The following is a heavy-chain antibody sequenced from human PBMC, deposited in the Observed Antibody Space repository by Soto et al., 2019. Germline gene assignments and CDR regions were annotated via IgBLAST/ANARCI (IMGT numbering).Heavy chain of an antibody. V-gene: IGHV2-5*02. CDR3: AHLTGYSYGYGWSDP. D-gene: IGHD5-18*01. Sequence: QITLKESGPTLVKPTQTLTLTCTFSGFSLSTSGVGVGWIRQPPGKALEWLALIYWDDDKRYNPSLKSRLTITKDTSKNQGVLTMTNTDPVDTGTYYCAHLTGYSYGYGWSDPWGQGTLVTVSS. J-gene: IGHJ5*02. CDR1: GFSLSTSGVG. CDR2: IYWDDDK.